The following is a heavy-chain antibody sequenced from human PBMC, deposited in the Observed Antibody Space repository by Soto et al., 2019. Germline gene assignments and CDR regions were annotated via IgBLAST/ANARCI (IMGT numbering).Heavy chain of an antibody. V-gene: IGHV1-69*02. J-gene: IGHJ4*02. Sequence: QVQLVQSVAEVKKPGSSVKVSCKASGGTFSSYTISWVRQAPGQGLEWMGRIIPIHGIANYAQKFQGRVKITADKSTSTAYMELSCLRSEDTAVYYGTRLSTLPTTISGWGQGALVTVS. CDR2: IIPIHGIA. D-gene: IGHD3-3*01. CDR3: TRLSTLPTTISG. CDR1: GGTFSSYT.